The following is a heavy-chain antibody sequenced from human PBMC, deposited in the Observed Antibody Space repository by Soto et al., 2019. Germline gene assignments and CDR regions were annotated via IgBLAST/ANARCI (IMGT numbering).Heavy chain of an antibody. D-gene: IGHD2-15*01. CDR2: IYYSGST. CDR3: ARENIVVVVAATRGVWFDP. Sequence: SETLSLTCTVSGGSISSGGYYWSWIRQHPGKGLEWIGYIYYSGSTYYNPSLKSRVTISVDTSKNQFSLKLSSVTAADTAVYYCARENIVVVVAATRGVWFDPWGQGTLVTVSS. J-gene: IGHJ5*02. V-gene: IGHV4-31*03. CDR1: GGSISSGGYY.